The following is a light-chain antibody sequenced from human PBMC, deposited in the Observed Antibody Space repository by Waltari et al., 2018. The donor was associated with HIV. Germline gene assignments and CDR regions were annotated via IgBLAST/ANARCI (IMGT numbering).Light chain of an antibody. CDR3: ESADDSGDHWV. CDR1: ALPKQF. V-gene: IGLV3-25*03. Sequence: SYELTQPPSVSVSPGQTATITCSGDALPKQFASWYQQKAGQAPLMVIYKDNKRPSGIPERFSGSMSGATVMLIISGVLPEDEAVYYCESADDSGDHWVFGGGTKLSVL. J-gene: IGLJ3*02. CDR2: KDN.